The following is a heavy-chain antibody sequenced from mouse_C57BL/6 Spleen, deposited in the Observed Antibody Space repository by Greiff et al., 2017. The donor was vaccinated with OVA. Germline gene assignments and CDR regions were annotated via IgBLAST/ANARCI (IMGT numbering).Heavy chain of an antibody. J-gene: IGHJ4*01. V-gene: IGHV2-4*01. CDR2: IWSGGST. CDR1: GFSLTSYG. CDR3: AKVGSSYAMDY. Sequence: VKLMESGPGLVQPSQSLSITCTVSGFSLTSYGVHWVRQPPGKGLEWLGVIWSGGSTDYNAAFISRLSISKDNSKSQVFFKMSSLQADDTAIYYCAKVGSSYAMDYWGQGTSVTVSS. D-gene: IGHD1-1*01.